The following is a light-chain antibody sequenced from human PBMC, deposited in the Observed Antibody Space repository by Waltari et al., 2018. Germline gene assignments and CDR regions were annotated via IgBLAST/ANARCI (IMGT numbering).Light chain of an antibody. V-gene: IGKV4-1*01. CDR3: QQSYSPPYT. CDR2: WAS. J-gene: IGKJ2*01. CDR1: HSLFKTFNNNNY. Sequence: DIVMTQSPDSLAVSLGERATINCESSHSLFKTFNNNNYLAWYQQKPGQSPRLLIYWASTRESGVPDRFTGSGSGTDFTLTISNLQAEDVAVYYCQQSYSPPYTFGQGTKLEMK.